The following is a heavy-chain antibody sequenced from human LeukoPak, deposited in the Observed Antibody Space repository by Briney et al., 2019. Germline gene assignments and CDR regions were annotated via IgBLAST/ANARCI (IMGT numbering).Heavy chain of an antibody. Sequence: PSETLSLTCTVSGGSISSYYWSWIRQPPGKGLEWIGYIYYSGSTNYNPSLKSGVTISVDTSKNQFSLKLSSVTAADTAVYYCARNRQWRTFDYWGQGTLVTVSS. CDR2: IYYSGST. J-gene: IGHJ4*02. V-gene: IGHV4-59*01. CDR1: GGSISSYY. D-gene: IGHD6-19*01. CDR3: ARNRQWRTFDY.